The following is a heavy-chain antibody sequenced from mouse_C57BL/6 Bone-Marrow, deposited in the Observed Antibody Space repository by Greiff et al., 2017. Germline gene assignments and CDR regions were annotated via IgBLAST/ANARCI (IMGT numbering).Heavy chain of an antibody. Sequence: QVQLQQSGAELARPGASVKLSCKASGYTFTSYGISWVKQRTGQGLEWIGEIYPRSGNTYYNEKFKGKATLTADKSSSTAYMELRSLTSDDSAVYFGASGDYDEGYAMDYWGQGTSVTVSS. D-gene: IGHD2-4*01. CDR2: IYPRSGNT. CDR3: ASGDYDEGYAMDY. CDR1: GYTFTSYG. J-gene: IGHJ4*01. V-gene: IGHV1-81*01.